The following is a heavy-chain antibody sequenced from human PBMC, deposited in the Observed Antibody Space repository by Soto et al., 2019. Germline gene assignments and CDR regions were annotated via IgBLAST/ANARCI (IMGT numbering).Heavy chain of an antibody. V-gene: IGHV4-31*03. CDR3: ARDPGGAAARPNRSRPSYYYYGMDV. J-gene: IGHJ6*02. CDR1: GGSISSGGYY. Sequence: QVQLQESGPGLVKPSQTLSLTCTVSGGSISSGGYYWSWIRQHPGKGLEWIGYIYYSGSTYYNPSLTSRSTLSVNTSKYQFCLHLTPVTAADTAVYYCARDPGGAAARPNRSRPSYYYYGMDVWGQGTTVTVSS. D-gene: IGHD6-6*01. CDR2: IYYSGST.